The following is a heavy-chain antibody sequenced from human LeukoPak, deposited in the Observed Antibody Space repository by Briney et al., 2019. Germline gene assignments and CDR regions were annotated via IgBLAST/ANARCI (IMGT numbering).Heavy chain of an antibody. CDR1: GFTFRSYE. V-gene: IGHV3-48*03. J-gene: IGHJ6*02. CDR2: ISSSGSTI. Sequence: GGSLRLSCAASGFTFRSYEMNWVRQAPGKGLEWVSYISSSGSTIYYADSVKGRFTISRDNAKNSLYLQMNSLRAEDTAVYYCARDKSGSYLSYYYYYGMDVWGQGTTVTVSS. D-gene: IGHD1-26*01. CDR3: ARDKSGSYLSYYYYYGMDV.